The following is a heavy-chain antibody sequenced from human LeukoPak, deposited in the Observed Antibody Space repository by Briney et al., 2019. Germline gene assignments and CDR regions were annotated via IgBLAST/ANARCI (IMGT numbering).Heavy chain of an antibody. J-gene: IGHJ3*02. CDR2: IYSDGRRT. D-gene: IGHD1-26*01. CDR3: TRSGRGGAFDI. Sequence: GGSLRLSCAASGFSFSSNWMHWVRQAPGKGLVRVSRIYSDGRRTDYADSVKGRFTISGDSAKNTLYLQMTGLRAEDTAVYYCTRSGRGGAFDIWGQGTMVTVS. CDR1: GFSFSSNW. V-gene: IGHV3-74*01.